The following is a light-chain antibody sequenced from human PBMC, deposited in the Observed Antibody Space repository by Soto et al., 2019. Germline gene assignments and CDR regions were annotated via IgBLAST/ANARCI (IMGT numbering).Light chain of an antibody. CDR3: QQSYSTSLC. CDR2: AAS. J-gene: IGKJ4*01. V-gene: IGKV1-39*01. Sequence: DIQMTQSPSSLSAYVGDRVTITCRASQSISSYFNWYQQKPGKAPKLLIYAASSLQSGVPSRYSGRGPWTDFTLKTSSLQTEDFASYDCQQSYSTSLCFGVGTQVDVK. CDR1: QSISSY.